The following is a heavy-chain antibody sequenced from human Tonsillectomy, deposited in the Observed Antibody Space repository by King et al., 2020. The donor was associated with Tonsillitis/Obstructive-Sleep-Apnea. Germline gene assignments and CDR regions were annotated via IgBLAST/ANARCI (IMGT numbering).Heavy chain of an antibody. CDR3: ARVGMGRRIEYFYYYMDV. CDR2: INHSGST. J-gene: IGHJ6*03. Sequence: VQLQQWGAGLLKPSETLSLTCAVYGGSFSGYYWSWIRQPPGKGLEWIGEINHSGSTNYNPSLKSRVTISVDTSKNQFSLKLSSVTAADTAVYYCARVGMGRRIEYFYYYMDVWGKGTTVTVSS. V-gene: IGHV4-34*01. CDR1: GGSFSGYY. D-gene: IGHD5-12*01.